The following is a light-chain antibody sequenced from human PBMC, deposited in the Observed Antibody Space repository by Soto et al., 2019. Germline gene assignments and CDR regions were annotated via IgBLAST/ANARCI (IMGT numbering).Light chain of an antibody. Sequence: DIHVTQSPSSVSSSVGYRLTITCRASQDIATWLAWYQQKPGKAPNLPISATSTLQSGVPSRFSGSGSGTDFTLTISSLQPEDFATYYCQQADSFPLTFGQGTRLEIK. V-gene: IGKV1-12*01. CDR2: ATS. J-gene: IGKJ5*01. CDR3: QQADSFPLT. CDR1: QDIATW.